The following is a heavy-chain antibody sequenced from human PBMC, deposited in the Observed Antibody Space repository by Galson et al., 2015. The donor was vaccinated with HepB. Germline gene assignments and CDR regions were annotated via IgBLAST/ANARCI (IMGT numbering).Heavy chain of an antibody. CDR3: ARSSGSYDPYYYMDV. Sequence: SVKVSCKASGYTFTSYAMHWVRQAPGQRLEWMGWINAGNGNTKYSQKFQGRVTITRDTSASTAYMELSSLRSEDTAVYYCARSSGSYDPYYYMDVWGKGTTVTVSS. J-gene: IGHJ6*03. CDR1: GYTFTSYA. D-gene: IGHD1-26*01. CDR2: INAGNGNT. V-gene: IGHV1-3*01.